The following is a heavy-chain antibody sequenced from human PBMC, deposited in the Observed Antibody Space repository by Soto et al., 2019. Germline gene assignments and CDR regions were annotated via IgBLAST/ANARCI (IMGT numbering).Heavy chain of an antibody. CDR1: GYSFTSYW. Sequence: GESLKISCNTSGYSFTSYWIGWVRQMPGKGMEWMGNFYPYDSDTRYSPSFQGQVTISADTSITTAYLQWSGLRASDTAMYFCARHLVGSVGGSYFYYYYGMDVWGQGTTVTVS. CDR2: FYPYDSDT. D-gene: IGHD1-26*01. J-gene: IGHJ6*02. CDR3: ARHLVGSVGGSYFYYYYGMDV. V-gene: IGHV5-51*01.